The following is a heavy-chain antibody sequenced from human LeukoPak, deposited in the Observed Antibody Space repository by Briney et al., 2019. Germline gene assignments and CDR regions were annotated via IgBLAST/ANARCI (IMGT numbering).Heavy chain of an antibody. CDR3: AKTEGSSWFPYYYYGMDV. V-gene: IGHV3-30*18. CDR1: GFTFSSYG. CDR2: ISYDGSNK. D-gene: IGHD6-13*01. J-gene: IGHJ6*02. Sequence: GGSLRLSCAASGFTFSSYGMHWVRQAPGKGLEWVAVISYDGSNKYYADSVKGRFTISRDNSKNTLYLQMNSLRAEDTAVYYCAKTEGSSWFPYYYYGMDVWGQGTTVTVSS.